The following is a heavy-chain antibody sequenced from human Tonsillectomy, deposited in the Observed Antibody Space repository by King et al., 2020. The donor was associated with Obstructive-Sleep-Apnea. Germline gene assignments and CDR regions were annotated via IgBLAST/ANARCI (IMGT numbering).Heavy chain of an antibody. CDR3: ARSTYYYYGMDV. CDR2: IYYSGST. Sequence: QLQESCPGLVKPSETLSLTCTVSGGSISSYYWSWIRQPPGKGLEWIGYIYYSGSTNYNPSLKGRVTISVDTSKNQLSLKLSSVTAADTAVYYCARSTYYYYGMDVWGQGTTVTVSS. J-gene: IGHJ6*02. V-gene: IGHV4-59*08. CDR1: GGSISSYY.